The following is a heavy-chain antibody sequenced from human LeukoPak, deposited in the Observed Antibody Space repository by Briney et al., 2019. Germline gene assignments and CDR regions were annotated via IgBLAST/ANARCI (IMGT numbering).Heavy chain of an antibody. Sequence: SETLSLTCTVSGGSFSTYYRSWIRQPPGKGLEWIGYIYYSGSTNYNPSLKSRVAISVDTSKNQFSLNLSSVTAADTAVYYCARSDGYGLVGIWGQGTMVTVSS. CDR3: ARSDGYGLVGI. CDR2: IYYSGST. J-gene: IGHJ3*02. V-gene: IGHV4-59*01. CDR1: GGSFSTYY. D-gene: IGHD3-10*01.